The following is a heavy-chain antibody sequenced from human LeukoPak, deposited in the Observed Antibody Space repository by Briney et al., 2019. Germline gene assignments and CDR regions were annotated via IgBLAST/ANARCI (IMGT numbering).Heavy chain of an antibody. CDR2: IYPGDSDT. J-gene: IGHJ6*02. CDR3: ARGRGVNYYYYGMDV. D-gene: IGHD2-21*01. Sequence: GESLKISCKGSGYSFTSYWIGWVRQMPGKGLEWMGIIYPGDSDTRYSPSFQGQVTISADKSISTAYLQWSSLKASDTAMYYCARGRGVNYYYYGMDVWGQGTTVTVSS. V-gene: IGHV5-51*01. CDR1: GYSFTSYW.